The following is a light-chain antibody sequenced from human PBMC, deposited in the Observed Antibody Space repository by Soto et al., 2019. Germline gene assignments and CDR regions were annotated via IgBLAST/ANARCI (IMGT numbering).Light chain of an antibody. CDR1: QSISSN. Sequence: EIVMTQSPATLSLSPGERATLSCRASQSISSNLAWYQQKPGQAPRLLIYGASTRAPDIPARFSGSGSGTEFTLTISSLQSADFAVYYCQQRSNWPPLTFGGGTKVDIK. V-gene: IGKV3-15*01. J-gene: IGKJ4*01. CDR3: QQRSNWPPLT. CDR2: GAS.